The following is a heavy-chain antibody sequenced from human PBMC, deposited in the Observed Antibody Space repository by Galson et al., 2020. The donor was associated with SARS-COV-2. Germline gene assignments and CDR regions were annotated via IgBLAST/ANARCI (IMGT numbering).Heavy chain of an antibody. CDR3: ARVHYGSIGYYYYYYYYYVVV. D-gene: IGHD3-22*01. Sequence: HGESPKISCTGSGYSFTSYWISWVRQTPGKGLEWMGRIDPSDSYTTYSPSFQGPVTISADKSISTAYLQWSSLKASDTAMYYCARVHYGSIGYYYYYYYYYVVVWGKGTTVTVAS. V-gene: IGHV5-10-1*01. CDR2: IDPSDSYT. CDR1: GYSFTSYW. J-gene: IGHJ6*03.